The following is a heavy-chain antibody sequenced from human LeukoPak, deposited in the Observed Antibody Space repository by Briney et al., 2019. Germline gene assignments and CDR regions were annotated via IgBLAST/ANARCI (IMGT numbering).Heavy chain of an antibody. J-gene: IGHJ6*03. CDR2: INPKTGGT. Sequence: GASVKVSCKASGYIFTGHYMNWVRQVPGQGLEWMGRINPKTGGTNYAQNFQGRVTMTRDTSISTTYMELSRLRPDDTAVYYCARGVGEIAAAMSYYYYMDVWGKGTTVTVSS. CDR3: ARGVGEIAAAMSYYYYMDV. CDR1: GYIFTGHY. D-gene: IGHD6-13*01. V-gene: IGHV1-2*06.